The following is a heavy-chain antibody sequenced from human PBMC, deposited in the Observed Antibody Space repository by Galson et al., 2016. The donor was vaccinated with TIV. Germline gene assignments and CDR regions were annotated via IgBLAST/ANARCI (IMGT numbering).Heavy chain of an antibody. CDR3: ARGNDPGATYSLDY. Sequence: SLRLSCAASGFNFDDYDMTWVRQGPGKGLEWVSGVNWNGAGTSYADSVKGRFTISRDRAKNSLYLQMNSLRAEDTAVYYCARGNDPGATYSLDYWGQGTLVTVSS. V-gene: IGHV3-20*04. CDR1: GFNFDDYD. J-gene: IGHJ4*02. CDR2: VNWNGAGT. D-gene: IGHD1-1*01.